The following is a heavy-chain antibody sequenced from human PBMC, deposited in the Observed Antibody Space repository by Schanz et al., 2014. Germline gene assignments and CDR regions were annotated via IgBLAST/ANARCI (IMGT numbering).Heavy chain of an antibody. J-gene: IGHJ6*02. CDR1: GYTFTSYG. V-gene: IGHV1-18*04. D-gene: IGHD6-19*01. CDR3: ARDVGLASWMDV. CDR2: ISGYNGHT. Sequence: QVQLVQSGAEVKKPGASVKVSCKASGYTFTSYGISWVRRAPGQGLEWMGWISGYNGHTTCAQNFQGRVTMTTDTSTSAAHMELRSLTSDDTAVYYCARDVGLASWMDVWGQGTTVTVSS.